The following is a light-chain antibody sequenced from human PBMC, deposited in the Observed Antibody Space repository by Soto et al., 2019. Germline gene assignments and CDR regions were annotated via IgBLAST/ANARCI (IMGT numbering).Light chain of an antibody. J-gene: IGLJ2*01. V-gene: IGLV1-44*01. Sequence: QSVLTQPPSASGTPGQRVTISCSGSSSNIGSNTVHWYQQLPGTAPKLLIYSNDQRPSGVTDRFSGSKSGTSASLAISGLQSEDEADYYCAAWDDSPNGRVVFGGGTKLTVL. CDR3: AAWDDSPNGRVV. CDR2: SND. CDR1: SSNIGSNT.